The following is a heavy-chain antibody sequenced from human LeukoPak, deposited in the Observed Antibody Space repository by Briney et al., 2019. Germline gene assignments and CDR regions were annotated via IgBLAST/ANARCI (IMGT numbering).Heavy chain of an antibody. CDR2: IYSSGST. J-gene: IGHJ5*02. V-gene: IGHV4-61*02. CDR3: ARISGYCSSPSCYGWFDP. Sequence: SETLSLTCTVSGGSISSGGYYWSWIRQPAGKGLEWIGRIYSSGSTNYNPSLKSRVTMSVDTSKNQFSLKLSSVTAADTAVYYCARISGYCSSPSCYGWFDPWGQGTLVTVSS. D-gene: IGHD2-2*01. CDR1: GGSISSGGYY.